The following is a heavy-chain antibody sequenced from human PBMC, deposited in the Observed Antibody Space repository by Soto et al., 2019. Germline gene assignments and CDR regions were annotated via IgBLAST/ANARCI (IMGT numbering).Heavy chain of an antibody. J-gene: IGHJ4*02. V-gene: IGHV4-39*01. CDR3: ASHPRLPSLIDY. Sequence: QLQLQESGPGLVKPSETLSLTCTVSGGSISSSSYYWGWIRQPPGKGLEWIGSIYYSGSTYYNPSLKSRVTISVDTSKNPFSLKLGSVTAADTAVYYCASHPRLPSLIDYWGQGTLVTVSS. D-gene: IGHD5-18*01. CDR1: GGSISSSSYY. CDR2: IYYSGST.